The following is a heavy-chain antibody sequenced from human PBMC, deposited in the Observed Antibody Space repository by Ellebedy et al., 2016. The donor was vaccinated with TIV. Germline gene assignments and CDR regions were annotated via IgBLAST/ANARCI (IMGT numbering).Heavy chain of an antibody. CDR1: GGSITSYY. V-gene: IGHV4-59*01. CDR2: IYYIGNT. D-gene: IGHD6-6*01. Sequence: SETLSLTXTVSGGSITSYYWSWIRQPPGKGLEWIGHIYYIGNTNYNPSLKSRVTISVDTSRNQFSLKLSSVTAADTAVYYCARLAYSSSSRDYYYGMDVWGQGTTVTVSS. J-gene: IGHJ6*02. CDR3: ARLAYSSSSRDYYYGMDV.